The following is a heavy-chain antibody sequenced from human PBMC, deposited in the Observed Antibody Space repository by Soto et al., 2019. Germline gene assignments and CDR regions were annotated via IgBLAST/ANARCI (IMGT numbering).Heavy chain of an antibody. Sequence: ASVKVSCKASGGTFSSYAISWVRQAPGQGLEWMGGIIPIFGTANYAQKFQGRVTITADESTSTAYMELSSLRSEDTAVYYCASEYCSGGSCSSIDYWGQGTLVTVSS. CDR3: ASEYCSGGSCSSIDY. CDR2: IIPIFGTA. V-gene: IGHV1-69*13. CDR1: GGTFSSYA. J-gene: IGHJ4*02. D-gene: IGHD2-15*01.